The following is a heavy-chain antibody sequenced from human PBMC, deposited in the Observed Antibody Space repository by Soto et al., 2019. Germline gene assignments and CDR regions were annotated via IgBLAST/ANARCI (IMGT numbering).Heavy chain of an antibody. V-gene: IGHV3-21*01. J-gene: IGHJ4*02. CDR1: GFAFSSYS. Sequence: SGGSLRLSCAASGFAFSSYSMNWVRQAPGKGLEWVSSISSSSSYIYYADSVKGRFTISRDNAKNSLYLQMNSLRAEDTAVYYCARDLAQYCSSTSCYQDYWGQGTLVTVSS. D-gene: IGHD2-2*01. CDR2: ISSSSSYI. CDR3: ARDLAQYCSSTSCYQDY.